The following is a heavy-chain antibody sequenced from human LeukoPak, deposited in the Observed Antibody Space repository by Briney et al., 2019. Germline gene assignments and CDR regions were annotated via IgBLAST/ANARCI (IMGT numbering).Heavy chain of an antibody. D-gene: IGHD3-10*01. V-gene: IGHV4-39*01. CDR3: ARHFRFGEFDWVDP. CDR2: IYYSGST. Sequence: KPSETLSLTCTVSGGSISSSSYYCGWIRQPPGKGLEWIGSIYYSGSTYYNPSLKSRVTISVDTSKNQFSLKLSSVTAADTAVYYCARHFRFGEFDWVDPWGQGTLVTVSS. J-gene: IGHJ5*02. CDR1: GGSISSSSYY.